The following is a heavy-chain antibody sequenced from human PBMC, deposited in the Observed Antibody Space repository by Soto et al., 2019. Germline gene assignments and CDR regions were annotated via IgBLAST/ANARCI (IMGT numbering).Heavy chain of an antibody. CDR3: AHRRGGSFHF. J-gene: IGHJ4*02. D-gene: IGHD2-15*01. Sequence: QITLKESGPTLVKPTETLTLTCTFSDFSLTTSGVGVGWIRQPPGKALEWLALIYWDDDKRYSPSLKSRLIITKDTSKNQVFLTMTNMDPADTATYYCAHRRGGSFHFWGQGTLVTVSS. V-gene: IGHV2-5*02. CDR1: DFSLTTSGVG. CDR2: IYWDDDK.